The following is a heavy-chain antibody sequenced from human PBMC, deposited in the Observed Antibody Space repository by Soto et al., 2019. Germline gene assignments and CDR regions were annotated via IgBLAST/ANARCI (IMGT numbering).Heavy chain of an antibody. J-gene: IGHJ6*03. D-gene: IGHD3-3*01. CDR1: GGSISSYY. CDR2: IYYSGST. CDR3: ARLPRYLENYYYYYYMDV. Sequence: KPSETLSLTCTVSGGSISSYYWSWIRQPPGKGLEWIGYIYYSGSTNYNPSLKSRVTISVDTSKNQFSLKLSSVTAADTAVYYCARLPRYLENYYYYYYMDVWGKGTTVTVSS. V-gene: IGHV4-59*08.